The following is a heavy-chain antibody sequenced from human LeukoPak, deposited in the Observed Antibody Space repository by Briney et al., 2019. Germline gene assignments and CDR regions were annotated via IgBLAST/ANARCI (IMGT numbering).Heavy chain of an antibody. CDR1: GFTFSSYA. J-gene: IGHJ4*02. CDR3: AKDLATVDYDFWSGYYALDY. D-gene: IGHD3-3*01. CDR2: ISGSGSST. V-gene: IGHV3-23*01. Sequence: GGSLRLSCAASGFTFSSYAMSWVRQAPGKGLEWVSAISGSGSSTYYADSVKGRFTISRDNSKNTLYLQMNSLRAEDTAVYYCAKDLATVDYDFWSGYYALDYWGQGTLVTVSS.